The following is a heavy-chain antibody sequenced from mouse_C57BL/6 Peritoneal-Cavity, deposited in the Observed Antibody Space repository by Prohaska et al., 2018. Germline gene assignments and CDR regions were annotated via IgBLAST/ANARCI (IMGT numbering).Heavy chain of an antibody. J-gene: IGHJ2*01. CDR3: ARNYGSSYHFDY. D-gene: IGHD1-1*01. Sequence: EVQLQQSGPELVKPGASVKIPCKASGYTFTDYNMDWVKQSHGQSLEWIGDINPNNGGTIYNQKFKGKDTMTVDKSSSTAYSELRSRTSEDTAVYYCARNYGSSYHFDYWGQGTTLTVSS. V-gene: IGHV1-18*01. CDR2: INPNNGGT. CDR1: GYTFTDYN.